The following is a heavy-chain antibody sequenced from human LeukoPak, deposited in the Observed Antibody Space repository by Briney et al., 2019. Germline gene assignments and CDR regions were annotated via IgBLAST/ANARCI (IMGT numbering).Heavy chain of an antibody. CDR3: ARQANWNYGVNYFDY. CDR2: IYYSGST. J-gene: IGHJ4*02. CDR1: GGSISSYY. V-gene: IGHV4-59*01. D-gene: IGHD1-7*01. Sequence: SETLSLTCTVSGGSISSYYWSWIRQPPGKGLEWIGYIYYSGSTNYNPSLKSRVTISVDTSKNQFSLKLTSVTAADTAVYYCARQANWNYGVNYFDYWGQGTLVTVSS.